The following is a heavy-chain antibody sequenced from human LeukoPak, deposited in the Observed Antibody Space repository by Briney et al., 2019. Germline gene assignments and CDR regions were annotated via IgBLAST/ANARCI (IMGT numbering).Heavy chain of an antibody. V-gene: IGHV4-30-2*01. Sequence: SETLSLTCDVSGDSMSSSRFSWSWLRQPPGKGLEWIGHSYHGGSTHYNPSLQSRVTISVDRSKKQFSLNLHSVTAADAAVYYCARMVVDVTRWFDPWGQGTLVTVSS. D-gene: IGHD2-15*01. CDR1: GDSMSSSRFS. CDR2: SYHGGST. CDR3: ARMVVDVTRWFDP. J-gene: IGHJ5*02.